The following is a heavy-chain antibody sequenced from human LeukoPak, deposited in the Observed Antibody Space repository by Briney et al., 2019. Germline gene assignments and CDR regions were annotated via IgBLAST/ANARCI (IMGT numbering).Heavy chain of an antibody. CDR1: GFTFSSYA. Sequence: PGGSLRLSCAASGFTFSSYAMSWVRQAPGKGLEWVSAISGSGSSTYYADSVKGRFTISRDNSKNTLYLQMNSLRAEDTAVYYCARGLGGMVVVVPAIDYWGQGTLVTVSS. CDR2: ISGSGSST. CDR3: ARGLGGMVVVVPAIDY. V-gene: IGHV3-23*01. D-gene: IGHD2-2*01. J-gene: IGHJ4*02.